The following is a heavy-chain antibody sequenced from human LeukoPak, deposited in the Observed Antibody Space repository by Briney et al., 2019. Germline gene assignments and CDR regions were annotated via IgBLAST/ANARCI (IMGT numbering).Heavy chain of an antibody. D-gene: IGHD3-9*01. V-gene: IGHV3-30*18. Sequence: GGSLRLSCAASGFPFSSYGMHWVRQAPGKGLEWVAVISYDGSNKYYADSVKGRFTISRDNSKSTLYLQMNSLRAEDTAVYYCAKGGRTTITREAFDYWGQGTLVTVSS. CDR2: ISYDGSNK. CDR1: GFPFSSYG. J-gene: IGHJ4*02. CDR3: AKGGRTTITREAFDY.